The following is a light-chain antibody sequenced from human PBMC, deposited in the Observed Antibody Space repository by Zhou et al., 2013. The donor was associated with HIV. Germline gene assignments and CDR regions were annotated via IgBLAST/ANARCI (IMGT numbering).Light chain of an antibody. CDR2: RAS. CDR1: QSVDRW. Sequence: DIQMTQSPSTLSASVGDRVSIPCRASQSVDRWLAWYQQKPGKAPKLLIYRASILESGVPSRFSGSGSGTDFTLTISSLQPEDFATYYCQQSYGTLLTFGPGTKVDIK. V-gene: IGKV1-5*03. CDR3: QQSYGTLLT. J-gene: IGKJ3*01.